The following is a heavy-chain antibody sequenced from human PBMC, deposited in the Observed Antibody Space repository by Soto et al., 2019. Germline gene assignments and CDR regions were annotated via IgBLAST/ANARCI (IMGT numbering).Heavy chain of an antibody. CDR1: GFTFSSYA. Sequence: EVQLLESGGGLVQPGGSLRLSCAASGFTFSSYAMSWVRQAPGKGLEWVSAISGSGGSTYYADSVKGRFTISRDNSKNTLYLQMKSLRAEDTAVYYCAKTHSIGRYYGMDVWGQGTTVTVSS. CDR2: ISGSGGST. CDR3: AKTHSIGRYYGMDV. V-gene: IGHV3-23*01. J-gene: IGHJ6*02. D-gene: IGHD2-15*01.